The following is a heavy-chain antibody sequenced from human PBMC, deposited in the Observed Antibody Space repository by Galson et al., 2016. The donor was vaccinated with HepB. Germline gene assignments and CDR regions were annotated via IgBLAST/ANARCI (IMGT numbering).Heavy chain of an antibody. Sequence: ETLSLTCNVSGGSISSFFWSWVRQPPGKGLEWIGYIYKTGNTNYSPSLKSRVTVSVDTSKNQFSLELRSMTAADTASYYCARGVTGTPYFDFWGQGALVTVSS. CDR3: ARGVTGTPYFDF. D-gene: IGHD2-21*02. V-gene: IGHV4-59*01. CDR1: GGSISSFF. J-gene: IGHJ4*02. CDR2: IYKTGNT.